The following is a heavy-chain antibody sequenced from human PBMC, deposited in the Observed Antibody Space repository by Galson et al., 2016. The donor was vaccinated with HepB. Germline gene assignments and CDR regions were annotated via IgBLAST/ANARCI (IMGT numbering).Heavy chain of an antibody. CDR1: GDALRNLA. J-gene: IGHJ6*03. D-gene: IGHD3-3*01. CDR2: ISAYNGNT. CDR3: VRWGSDYYFRSNYYSFYIDV. Sequence: SVKVSCKASGDALRNLAINWVRQAPGQGLEWMGWISAYNGNTNYAQKLQGRVTMTTDTSTSTAYMELRSLRSDDTAVYYCVRWGSDYYFRSNYYSFYIDVWGRGTTVTVSS. V-gene: IGHV1-18*01.